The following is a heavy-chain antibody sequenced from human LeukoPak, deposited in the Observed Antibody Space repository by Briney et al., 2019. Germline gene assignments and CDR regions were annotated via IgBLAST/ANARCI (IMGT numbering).Heavy chain of an antibody. CDR3: ATYGRYTGPFDY. D-gene: IGHD5-12*01. CDR1: GFTFTTYW. CDR2: TSYDGNNT. J-gene: IGHJ4*02. Sequence: GGSLRLSCAASGFTFTTYWMSWVRQAPGKGLEWVALTSYDGNNTDYADSVKGRFTISRDNSKTTLYLQMNRLRAEDTAVYYCATYGRYTGPFDYWGQGTLVTVSS. V-gene: IGHV3-30*03.